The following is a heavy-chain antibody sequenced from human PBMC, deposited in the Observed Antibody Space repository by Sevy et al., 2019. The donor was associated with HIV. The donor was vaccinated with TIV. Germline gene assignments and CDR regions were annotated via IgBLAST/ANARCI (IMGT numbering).Heavy chain of an antibody. CDR2: ISSSSSYI. J-gene: IGHJ4*02. CDR1: GFTISSYS. Sequence: GGSLRLSCAASGFTISSYSMNWVRQAPGKGLEWVSSISSSSSYIYYADSVKGRLTISRDNAKNSLYLQMNSLRAEDTAVYYCARDSIAVAGARKYDYWGQGTLVTVSS. CDR3: ARDSIAVAGARKYDY. V-gene: IGHV3-21*01. D-gene: IGHD6-19*01.